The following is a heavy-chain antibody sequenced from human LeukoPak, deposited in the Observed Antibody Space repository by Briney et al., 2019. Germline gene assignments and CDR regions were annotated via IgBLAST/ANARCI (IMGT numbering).Heavy chain of an antibody. CDR3: ARGRLGLRTDY. Sequence: GGSLRLSCAASAFTFSTYAMHWVRQAPGKGLEWVAVISYDGSNKYYADSVKGRFTISRDNSKNMLYLQMNSLRAEDTAVYYCARGRLGLRTDYWGQGTLVTVSS. V-gene: IGHV3-30-3*01. CDR1: AFTFSTYA. CDR2: ISYDGSNK. J-gene: IGHJ4*02. D-gene: IGHD5-12*01.